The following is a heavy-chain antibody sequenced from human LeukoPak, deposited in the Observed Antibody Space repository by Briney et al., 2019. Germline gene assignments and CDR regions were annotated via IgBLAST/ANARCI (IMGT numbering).Heavy chain of an antibody. CDR1: GFTLSSYS. J-gene: IGHJ4*01. CDR3: ARGSTYHGSGSYFPFDY. D-gene: IGHD3-10*01. V-gene: IGHV3-21*04. CDR2: ISKSSTYI. Sequence: PGGSLRLSCAASGFTLSSYSMNWVRQAPGKGLEWVSSISKSSTYIFYTDSVKGRFTVSRDNAKNSLYLQMNSLRAEDTAVYYCARGSTYHGSGSYFPFDYWGHGTLVTVSS.